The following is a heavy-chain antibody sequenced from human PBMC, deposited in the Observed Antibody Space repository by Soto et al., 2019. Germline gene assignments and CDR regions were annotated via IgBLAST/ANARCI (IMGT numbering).Heavy chain of an antibody. D-gene: IGHD3-3*01. CDR3: ARSVWSGSLRYYYYGMNV. CDR2: IIPIFGTA. V-gene: IGHV1-69*13. J-gene: IGHJ6*02. CDR1: GGTFSSYA. Sequence: SVKVSCKASGGTFSSYAISWVRQAPGQGLAWMGGIIPIFGTANYAQKFHGRVTITADESTSTAYMELSSLRSEDTAVYYCARSVWSGSLRYYYYGMNVWGQGTTVTVSS.